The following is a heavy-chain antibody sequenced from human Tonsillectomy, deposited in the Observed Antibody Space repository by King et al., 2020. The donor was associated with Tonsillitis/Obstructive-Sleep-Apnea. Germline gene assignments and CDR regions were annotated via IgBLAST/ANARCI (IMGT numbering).Heavy chain of an antibody. CDR2: INHSVGT. D-gene: IGHD6-6*01. CDR1: GGSFSGYY. V-gene: IGHV4-34*01. CDR3: ARGFIAARPYYYYYYMDV. J-gene: IGHJ6*03. Sequence: VQLQQWGAGLLKPSETLSLTCAVYGGSFSGYYWSWIRQPPGKGLEWIGEINHSVGTNYNPSLKSRVTISVDASKNQFSLKLRSVTAADTAVYYCARGFIAARPYYYYYYMDVWGKGTTVTVSS.